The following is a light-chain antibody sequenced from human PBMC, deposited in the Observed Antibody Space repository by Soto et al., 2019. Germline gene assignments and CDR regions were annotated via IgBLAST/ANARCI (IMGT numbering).Light chain of an antibody. Sequence: QSVLTQPASVSGSPGQSITISCTGTSSDIGGYNSVSWYQQHPGKAPKLMIYDVTNRPSGVSNRFFGSKSGNTASLTISGLQAEDEADYYCSSYTGRSAPYLFGTGTKVTVL. CDR2: DVT. J-gene: IGLJ1*01. CDR3: SSYTGRSAPYL. V-gene: IGLV2-14*01. CDR1: SSDIGGYNS.